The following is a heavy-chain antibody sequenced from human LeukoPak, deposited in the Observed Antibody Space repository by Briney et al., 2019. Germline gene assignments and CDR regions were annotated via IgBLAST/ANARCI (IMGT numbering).Heavy chain of an antibody. CDR3: ARDHPSGVFDY. D-gene: IGHD6-25*01. Sequence: GASVTVSCQASGYTLTSYGISWVRQAPGQGLEWMGWISAYYGNTNFVQKLQGRITMTTDTSTITANMELRSLRSDDTAVYYCARDHPSGVFDYWGQGTLVTVSS. J-gene: IGHJ4*02. CDR1: GYTLTSYG. CDR2: ISAYYGNT. V-gene: IGHV1-18*01.